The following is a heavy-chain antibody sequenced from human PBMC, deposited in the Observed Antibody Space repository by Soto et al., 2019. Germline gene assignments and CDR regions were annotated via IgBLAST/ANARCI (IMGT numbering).Heavy chain of an antibody. Sequence: QVQLQESGPGLVKPSETLSLTCTVSGGSISSYYWSWIRQPPGKGLEWIGYIYYSGSTNYNPSLKTRVTISVDTSKNQFSLKLSSVTAVDTAVYFCARGHDFWSGYSVFDIWGQGTMVTVSS. V-gene: IGHV4-59*01. D-gene: IGHD3-3*01. CDR1: GGSISSYY. CDR3: ARGHDFWSGYSVFDI. CDR2: IYYSGST. J-gene: IGHJ3*02.